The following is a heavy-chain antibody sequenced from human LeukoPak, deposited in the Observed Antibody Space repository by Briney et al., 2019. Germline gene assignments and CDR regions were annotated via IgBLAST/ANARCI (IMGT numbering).Heavy chain of an antibody. CDR3: ARDLHDFWSGYFSFDY. CDR1: GDSISSNYYY. D-gene: IGHD3-3*01. Sequence: SETLSLTCTVSGDSISSNYYYWGWIRQPPGKGLEWIGSIDHIGTTYYNPSLKSRVLVSVDTSKNQFSLKVTSLTAADTAVYYCARDLHDFWSGYFSFDYWGQGTLVTVSS. CDR2: IDHIGTT. V-gene: IGHV4-39*07. J-gene: IGHJ4*02.